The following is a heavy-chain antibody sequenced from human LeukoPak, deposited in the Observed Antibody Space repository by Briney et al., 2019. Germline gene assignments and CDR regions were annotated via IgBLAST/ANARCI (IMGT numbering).Heavy chain of an antibody. J-gene: IGHJ4*02. CDR3: ARGPGYDSSGSYIYFDY. Sequence: PGGSLRLSCAASGFTVSSNYMSWVRQAPGKGLEWVSVIYSGGSTYYADSVKGRFTISRHNSKNTLYLQMNSLRAEDTAVYYCARGPGYDSSGSYIYFDYWGQGTLVTVSS. CDR2: IYSGGST. CDR1: GFTVSSNY. D-gene: IGHD3-22*01. V-gene: IGHV3-53*04.